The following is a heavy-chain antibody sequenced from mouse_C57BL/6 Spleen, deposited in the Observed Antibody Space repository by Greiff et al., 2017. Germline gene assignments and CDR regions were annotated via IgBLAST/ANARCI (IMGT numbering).Heavy chain of an antibody. Sequence: QVTLKESGPGILQSSQTLSLTCSFSGFSLSTSGMGVSWIRQPSGKGLEWLAHIYWDDDKRYNPSLKSRLTISKDTSRNQVFLKITSVDTADTATYYCARASREDWFAYWGQGTLVTVSA. J-gene: IGHJ3*01. CDR2: IYWDDDK. CDR3: ARASREDWFAY. CDR1: GFSLSTSGMG. V-gene: IGHV8-12*01.